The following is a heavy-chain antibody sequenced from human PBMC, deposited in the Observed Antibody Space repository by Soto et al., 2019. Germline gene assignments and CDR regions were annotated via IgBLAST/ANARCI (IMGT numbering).Heavy chain of an antibody. Sequence: QVQLQEAGPGLVKPSQTLSLTCTVSGGSISSGDYYWSWIRQHPGKGLEWIGYIYYSGSTYYNPSLKSRITLSVDTSKNQFSLKLSSVTAADTAVYYCARWWSGSRQGFDPWGQGNLVIVSS. CDR3: ARWWSGSRQGFDP. V-gene: IGHV4-31*03. J-gene: IGHJ5*02. CDR1: GGSISSGDYY. CDR2: IYYSGST. D-gene: IGHD3-3*01.